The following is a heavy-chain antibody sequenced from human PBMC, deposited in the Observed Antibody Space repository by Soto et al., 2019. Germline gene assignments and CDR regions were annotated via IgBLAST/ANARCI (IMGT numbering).Heavy chain of an antibody. J-gene: IGHJ4*02. V-gene: IGHV4-34*01. CDR2: INHSGST. Sequence: SETLSLTCAVYGGSFSGYYWSWIRQPPGKGLEWIGEINHSGSTNYNPSLKSRVTISVDTSKNQFSLKLSSVTAADTAVYYCARGAARHPSLDYWGQGTLVTV. CDR1: GGSFSGYY. D-gene: IGHD6-6*01. CDR3: ARGAARHPSLDY.